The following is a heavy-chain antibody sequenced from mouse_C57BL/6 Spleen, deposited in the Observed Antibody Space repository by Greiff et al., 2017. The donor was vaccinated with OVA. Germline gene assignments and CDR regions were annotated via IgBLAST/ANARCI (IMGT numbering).Heavy chain of an antibody. J-gene: IGHJ2*01. D-gene: IGHD1-1*01. CDR3: ARIYYYSDFDY. Sequence: QVQLQQSGAELVKPGASVKISCKASGYAFSSYWMNWVKQRPGKGLEWIGQIYPGDGDTNYNGKFKGKATLTADKSSSTAYMPLSSLTSEDSAVYFCARIYYYSDFDYWGQGTTLTVSS. CDR2: IYPGDGDT. V-gene: IGHV1-80*01. CDR1: GYAFSSYW.